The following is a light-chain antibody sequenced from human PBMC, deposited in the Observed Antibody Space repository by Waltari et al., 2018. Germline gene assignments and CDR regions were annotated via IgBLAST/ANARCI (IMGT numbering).Light chain of an antibody. CDR3: HQSRSLPYT. CDR1: QSIGSN. V-gene: IGKV6-21*01. J-gene: IGKJ2*01. CDR2: YAS. Sequence: EIVLTQSPDFQSVTPKENVTITCRASQSIGSNLHWYQQKLNQSPKLLIKYASQSFSGVPSRFSGSGSGTDFTLTINSLEAEDAATYYCHQSRSLPYTFGQGTKLEIK.